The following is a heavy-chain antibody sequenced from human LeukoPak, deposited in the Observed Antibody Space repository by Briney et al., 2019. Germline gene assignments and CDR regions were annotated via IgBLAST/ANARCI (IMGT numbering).Heavy chain of an antibody. CDR3: ASGEDWYFDL. CDR1: GGSISSYY. Sequence: SETLSLACTVSGGSISSYYWGWIRQPPGKGLEWIGYIYYSGSTNYNPSLKSRVTISVDTSKNQFSLRLSSVTAADTAAYYCASGEDWYFDLWGRGTLVAVSS. V-gene: IGHV4-59*01. CDR2: IYYSGST. J-gene: IGHJ2*01.